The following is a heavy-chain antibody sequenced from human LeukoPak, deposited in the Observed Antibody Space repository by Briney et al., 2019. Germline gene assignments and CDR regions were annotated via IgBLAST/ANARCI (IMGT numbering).Heavy chain of an antibody. Sequence: PSETLSLTCTVSGGSIISYYWSWIRQPPGKGLEWIGCIYYSGSTNYNPSLKSRVTISVDTSKNQFSLKLSSVTAADTAVYYCARDLGKRTGYDYWGQGTLVTVSS. D-gene: IGHD3-9*01. CDR1: GGSIISYY. V-gene: IGHV4-59*01. CDR3: ARDLGKRTGYDY. CDR2: IYYSGST. J-gene: IGHJ4*02.